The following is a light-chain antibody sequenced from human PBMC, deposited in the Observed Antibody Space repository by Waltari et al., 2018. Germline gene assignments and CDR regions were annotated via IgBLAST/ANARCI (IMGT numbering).Light chain of an antibody. CDR2: GAS. J-gene: IGKJ1*01. CDR3: QHYLRLPAT. CDR1: QSVSRA. V-gene: IGKV3-20*01. Sequence: EIVLTQSPGTLSLSPGERATLSCRASQSVSRALAWYQQKPGQAPRLLIYGASNRATGIPDRFSGSGSGTDFSLTISSLDPEDFAVYYCQHYLRLPATFGQGTKVEIK.